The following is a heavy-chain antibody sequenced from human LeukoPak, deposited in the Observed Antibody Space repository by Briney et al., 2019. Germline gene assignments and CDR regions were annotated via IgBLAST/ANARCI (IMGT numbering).Heavy chain of an antibody. D-gene: IGHD3-3*01. CDR1: GYTLTELS. J-gene: IGHJ6*02. V-gene: IGHV1-24*01. Sequence: ASVKVSCKVSGYTLTELSMHWVRQAPGKGLEWMGGFDPEDGETIYAQKFQGRVTMTEDTSTDTAYMELRSLRSDDTAVYYCARVLSRYDFWSGYYPEGMDVWGQGTTVTVSS. CDR2: FDPEDGET. CDR3: ARVLSRYDFWSGYYPEGMDV.